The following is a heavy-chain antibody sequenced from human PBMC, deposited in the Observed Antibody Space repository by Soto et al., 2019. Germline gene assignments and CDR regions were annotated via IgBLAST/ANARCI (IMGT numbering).Heavy chain of an antibody. CDR1: GGSISSHY. V-gene: IGHV4-59*08. CDR2: IYYTGST. Sequence: QVQLQESGPGLVKPSETLSLTCNVSGGSISSHYWSWIRQPPGKGLEWIGYIYYTGSTNYNPSLKSRLSISVDTSNNQFSLRLRSVTAADTAVYYCARPDNYFFYMDVWGKGTTVTVSS. CDR3: ARPDNYFFYMDV. J-gene: IGHJ6*03.